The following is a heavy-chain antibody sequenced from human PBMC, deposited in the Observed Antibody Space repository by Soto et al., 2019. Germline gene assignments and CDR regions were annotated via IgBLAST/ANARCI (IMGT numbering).Heavy chain of an antibody. D-gene: IGHD6-25*01. CDR3: AKDAAYYFDY. V-gene: IGHV3-9*01. J-gene: IGHJ4*02. CDR2: ISWGSGSI. Sequence: EVQLVESGGGLVQPGRSLRLSCAASGFTFDDYAMHWVRQAPGKGLEWVSGISWGSGSIDYADSVKGRFTISRDNAKNSLYLQMNSLRAEDTAFYYCAKDAAYYFDYWGQGTLVTVSS. CDR1: GFTFDDYA.